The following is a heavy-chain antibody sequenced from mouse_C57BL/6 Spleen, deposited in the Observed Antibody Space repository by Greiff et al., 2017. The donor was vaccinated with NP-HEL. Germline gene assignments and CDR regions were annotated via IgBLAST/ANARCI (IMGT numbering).Heavy chain of an antibody. V-gene: IGHV1-62-2*01. CDR1: GYTFTEYT. Sequence: QVQLQQSGAELVKPGASVKLSCKASGYTFTEYTIHWVKQRSGQGLEWIGWFYPGSGSIKYNEKFKDKATLTADKSSSTAYMELSRLTSEDSAVYFCARHEDEEYYYGSSSYFDYWGQGTTLTVSS. CDR3: ARHEDEEYYYGSSSYFDY. J-gene: IGHJ2*01. CDR2: FYPGSGSI. D-gene: IGHD1-1*01.